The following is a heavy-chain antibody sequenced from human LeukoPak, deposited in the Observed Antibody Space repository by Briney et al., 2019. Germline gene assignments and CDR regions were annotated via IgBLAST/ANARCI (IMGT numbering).Heavy chain of an antibody. CDR3: ATGLRYFDSDFDY. CDR1: GYTFTGYY. Sequence: VASVKVSCKAPGYTFTGYYMHWVRQAPGQGLEWMGWINPNSGGTNYAQKFQGRVTMTRDTSISTAYMELSRLRSEDTAVYYCATGLRYFDSDFDYWGQGTLVTVSS. J-gene: IGHJ4*02. V-gene: IGHV1-2*02. D-gene: IGHD3-9*01. CDR2: INPNSGGT.